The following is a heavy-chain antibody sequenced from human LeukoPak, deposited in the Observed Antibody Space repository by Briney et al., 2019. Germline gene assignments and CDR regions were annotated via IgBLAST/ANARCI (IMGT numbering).Heavy chain of an antibody. CDR3: AKDSSVPYGITD. Sequence: PGGSLRLSCAASGFTFSSYAMYWVRQAPGKGLEWVTNIWYDGSNKYYADSVKGRFTISRDNSKNTLSLQMNSLGVEDTALYYCAKDSSVPYGITDWGRGTLDTVSS. V-gene: IGHV3-33*06. CDR2: IWYDGSNK. CDR1: GFTFSSYA. D-gene: IGHD4-17*01. J-gene: IGHJ4*02.